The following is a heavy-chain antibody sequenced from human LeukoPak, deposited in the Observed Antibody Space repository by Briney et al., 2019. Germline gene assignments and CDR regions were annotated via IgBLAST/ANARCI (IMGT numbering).Heavy chain of an antibody. CDR1: GFSFSTYA. D-gene: IGHD1-1*01. V-gene: IGHV3-30*04. Sequence: GRSLRPSWAPSGFSFSTYAMHWARQAPGKGLGWVAVISYDGNNQYYADSVKGRFTISRDNSKNTLSLQMNSLRAEDTAVYYCAAPPVQHSYCYFDNWGQGTLVTVSS. CDR2: ISYDGNNQ. J-gene: IGHJ4*02. CDR3: AAPPVQHSYCYFDN.